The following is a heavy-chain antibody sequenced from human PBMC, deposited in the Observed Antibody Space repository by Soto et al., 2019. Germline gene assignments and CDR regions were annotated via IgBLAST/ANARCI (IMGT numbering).Heavy chain of an antibody. V-gene: IGHV1-18*01. CDR1: GYTFTSYG. CDR2: ISAYNGNT. J-gene: IGHJ3*02. CDR3: ARSRVRWSYYDSSGYYSPQGPHDASDI. Sequence: ASVKVSCNASGYTFTSYGISWVRQAPGQGLEWMGWISAYNGNTNYAQRLQGRVTMTTDTSTSTAYMELRSLRSDDTAVYYCARSRVRWSYYDSSGYYSPQGPHDASDIWGQGTMVTVSS. D-gene: IGHD3-22*01.